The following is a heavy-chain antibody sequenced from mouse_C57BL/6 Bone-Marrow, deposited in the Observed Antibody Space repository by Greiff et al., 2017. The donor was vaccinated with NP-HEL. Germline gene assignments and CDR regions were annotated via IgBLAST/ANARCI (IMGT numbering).Heavy chain of an antibody. Sequence: VQLQQSGAELVRPGTSVKVSCKAPGYAFTNYLIEWVKQRPGQGLEWIGVINPGSGGTNYNEKFKGKATLTADKSSSTAYMQLSSLTSEDSAVDFCARRSYGSSFDYWGQGTTLTVSS. CDR1: GYAFTNYL. CDR3: ARRSYGSSFDY. D-gene: IGHD1-1*01. J-gene: IGHJ2*01. CDR2: INPGSGGT. V-gene: IGHV1-54*01.